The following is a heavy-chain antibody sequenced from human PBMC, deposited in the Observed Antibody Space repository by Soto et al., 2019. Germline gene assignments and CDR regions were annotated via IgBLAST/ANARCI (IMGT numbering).Heavy chain of an antibody. CDR1: GGTFSSYA. D-gene: IGHD3-3*01. Sequence: SVKVSCKASGGTFSSYAISWVRQAPGQGLEWMGGIIPIFGTANYAQKFQGRVTITADESTSTAYMELSSLRSEDTAVYYCASKATGLRFLEWFQYGMDVWGQGTTVTVSS. V-gene: IGHV1-69*13. J-gene: IGHJ6*02. CDR2: IIPIFGTA. CDR3: ASKATGLRFLEWFQYGMDV.